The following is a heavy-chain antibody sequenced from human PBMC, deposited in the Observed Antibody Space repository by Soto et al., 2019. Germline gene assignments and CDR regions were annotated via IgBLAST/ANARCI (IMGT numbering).Heavy chain of an antibody. D-gene: IGHD2-15*01. J-gene: IGHJ3*02. Sequence: EVQLLESGGGLVQPGGSLRLSCAASGFTFSSYAMSWVRQAPGKGLEWVSAIRGSGGSTYYADSVKGRFTIARDNSKNTRYVQMNRLKAEDTAVYYCATAAVVVAAKFRVEADAFDTWGQGTMVTVSS. CDR1: GFTFSSYA. V-gene: IGHV3-23*01. CDR3: ATAAVVVAAKFRVEADAFDT. CDR2: IRGSGGST.